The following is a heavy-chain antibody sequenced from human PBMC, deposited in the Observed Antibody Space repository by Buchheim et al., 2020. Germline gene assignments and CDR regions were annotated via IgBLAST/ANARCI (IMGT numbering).Heavy chain of an antibody. CDR3: ARDWNWGLDY. D-gene: IGHD1-1*01. CDR1: GFTFSNYD. CDR2: ITTGSRDT. V-gene: IGHV3-48*02. J-gene: IGHJ4*02. Sequence: EVHLVESGGGLVEPGGSLRLSCAASGFTFSNYDMRRVRQAPGKGLEWMSYITTGSRDTYYADSVKGRFTISRDNAKNSLYLQMNSLRDEDTAVYYCARDWNWGLDYWGQGTL.